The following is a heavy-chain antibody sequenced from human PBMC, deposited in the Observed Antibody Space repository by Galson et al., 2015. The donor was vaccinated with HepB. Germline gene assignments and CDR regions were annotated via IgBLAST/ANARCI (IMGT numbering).Heavy chain of an antibody. Sequence: SVKVSCKASGYTFTSYYMHWVRQAPGQGLEWMGWINPNSGGTNYAQKFQGRVTMTRDTSISTAYMELSRLRSDDTAVYYCARVGYYDSSGPHLDYWGQGTLVTVSS. D-gene: IGHD3-22*01. J-gene: IGHJ4*02. CDR2: INPNSGGT. CDR1: GYTFTSYY. V-gene: IGHV1-2*02. CDR3: ARVGYYDSSGPHLDY.